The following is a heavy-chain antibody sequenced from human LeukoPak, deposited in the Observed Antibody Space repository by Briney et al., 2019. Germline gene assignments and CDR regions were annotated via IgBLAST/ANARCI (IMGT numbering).Heavy chain of an antibody. CDR1: GFTVSSNY. D-gene: IGHD3-10*01. Sequence: GGSLRLSCAASGFTVSSNYMSWVRQALGKGLEWVSVIYSGGSTYYADSVNGRITISRDNAKNSLYLQMNSLRAEDTAVYYCARDKYFGITMVRGDFDYWGQGTLVTVSS. J-gene: IGHJ4*02. CDR3: ARDKYFGITMVRGDFDY. CDR2: IYSGGST. V-gene: IGHV3-53*01.